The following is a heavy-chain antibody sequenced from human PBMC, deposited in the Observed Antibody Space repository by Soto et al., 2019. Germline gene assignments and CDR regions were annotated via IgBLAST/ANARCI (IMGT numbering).Heavy chain of an antibody. D-gene: IGHD4-17*01. Sequence: GGSLRLSCAASGFTFSSYGIHWVRQAPGKGLEWVAVISYDGSNKYYADSVKGRFTISRDNSKNTLYLQMNSLRAEDTAVYYCAKDGLQGNYGDYVSYYYYGMDVWHQGTTVTV. V-gene: IGHV3-30*18. CDR1: GFTFSSYG. CDR2: ISYDGSNK. CDR3: AKDGLQGNYGDYVSYYYYGMDV. J-gene: IGHJ6*02.